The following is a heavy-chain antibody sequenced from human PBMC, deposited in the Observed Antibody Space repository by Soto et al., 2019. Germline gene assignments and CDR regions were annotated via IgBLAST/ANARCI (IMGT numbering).Heavy chain of an antibody. D-gene: IGHD5-12*01. CDR3: ARVSSESIVATTFDY. V-gene: IGHV4-30-4*01. J-gene: IGHJ4*02. Sequence: SETLSLTSTVSGGSISSGDYYWSWIRQPPGKGLEWIGYIYYSGSTYYNPSLKSRVTISVDTSKNQFSLKLSSVTAADTAVYYCARVSSESIVATTFDYWGQGTLVTVSS. CDR1: GGSISSGDYY. CDR2: IYYSGST.